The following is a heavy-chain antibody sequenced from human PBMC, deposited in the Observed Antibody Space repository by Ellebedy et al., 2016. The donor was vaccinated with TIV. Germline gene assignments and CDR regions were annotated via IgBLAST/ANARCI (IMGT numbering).Heavy chain of an antibody. Sequence: GESLKISCAASGFTFSDYGMHWVRQAPGKGLEWVAVIWYDGSNGYYADSVKGRFTISRDNSKNTLFLQMNSLRADDTALYYCTNGGLSNSPRHYFDSWGQGTLVTVSS. D-gene: IGHD5/OR15-5a*01. CDR3: TNGGLSNSPRHYFDS. J-gene: IGHJ4*02. V-gene: IGHV3-33*08. CDR2: IWYDGSNG. CDR1: GFTFSDYG.